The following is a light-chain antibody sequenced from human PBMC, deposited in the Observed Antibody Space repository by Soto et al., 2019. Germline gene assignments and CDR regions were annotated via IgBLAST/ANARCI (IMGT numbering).Light chain of an antibody. CDR1: SSDIGGYYY. Sequence: QSVLTHPASVSGSPVQSITISCTGTSSDIGGYYYVSWYQHHPGKTPKLIIYQVTNRPSGVSHRFSGSKSGNTASLTISGLQAEDEADYYCTSYSSSSTFYVFGTGTKVTVL. CDR2: QVT. J-gene: IGLJ1*01. V-gene: IGLV2-14*01. CDR3: TSYSSSSTFYV.